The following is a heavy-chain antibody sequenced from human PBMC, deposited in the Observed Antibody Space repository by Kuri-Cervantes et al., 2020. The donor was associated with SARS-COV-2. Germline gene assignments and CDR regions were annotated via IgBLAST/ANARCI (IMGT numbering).Heavy chain of an antibody. V-gene: IGHV3-43D*03. CDR2: ITWDGGST. CDR1: GFTFSSYG. J-gene: IGHJ4*02. Sequence: GGSLRLSCAASGFTFSSYGMHWVRQAPGKGLEWVSCITWDGGSTFYADSVKGRFTISRDSSKNSLYLQMSSLRVEDTALYFCAKVFGVGSNIKYFDHWGQGTVVTVSS. D-gene: IGHD2/OR15-2a*01. CDR3: AKVFGVGSNIKYFDH.